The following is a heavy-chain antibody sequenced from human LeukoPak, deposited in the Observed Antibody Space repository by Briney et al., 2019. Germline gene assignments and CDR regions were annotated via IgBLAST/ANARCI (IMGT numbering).Heavy chain of an antibody. CDR2: ISYDGSNK. D-gene: IGHD1-26*01. CDR1: GFTFSSYA. Sequence: PGGSLRLSCAASGFTFSSYAMHWVRQAPGKGLEWVAVISYDGSNKYYADSVKGRFTISRDNSKNTLYLQMNSLRAEDTAVYYCARGSGSYYVGPDYWGQGTLVTVSS. J-gene: IGHJ4*02. CDR3: ARGSGSYYVGPDY. V-gene: IGHV3-30-3*01.